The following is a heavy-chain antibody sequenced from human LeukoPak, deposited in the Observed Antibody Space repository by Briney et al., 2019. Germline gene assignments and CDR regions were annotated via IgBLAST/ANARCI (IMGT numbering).Heavy chain of an antibody. V-gene: IGHV4-4*02. CDR2: IYHSGST. CDR1: GGSISSSNW. J-gene: IGHJ3*02. Sequence: SGTLSLTCAVSGGSISSSNWWSWVRQPPGKGLEWIGEIYHSGSTNYNPSLKSRVTISVDKSKNQFSLKLSSVTAADTAVYYCARQNDILTGFDAFDIWGQGTMVTVSS. CDR3: ARQNDILTGFDAFDI. D-gene: IGHD3-9*01.